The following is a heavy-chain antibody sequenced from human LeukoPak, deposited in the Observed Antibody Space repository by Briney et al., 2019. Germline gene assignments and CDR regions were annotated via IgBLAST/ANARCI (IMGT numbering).Heavy chain of an antibody. D-gene: IGHD2-15*01. CDR3: AREFFRAAAYYYYGMDV. CDR2: INPSGGST. J-gene: IGHJ6*02. Sequence: GASVKVSCKASGYTFTSYYMHWVRQAPGQGLEWMGIINPSGGSTSYAQKFQGRVTMTRDTSTSTVYMELSSLRSEDTAVYYCAREFFRAAAYYYYGMDVWGQGATVTVSS. V-gene: IGHV1-46*01. CDR1: GYTFTSYY.